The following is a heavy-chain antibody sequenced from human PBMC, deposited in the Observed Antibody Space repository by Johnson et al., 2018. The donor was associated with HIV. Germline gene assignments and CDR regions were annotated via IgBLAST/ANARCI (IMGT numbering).Heavy chain of an antibody. Sequence: QVQLVESGGGVAQPGRSLRLSCEVSGLTFSSYGFHWVRQSPGKGLEWVAVVWYDGRNKHYADSMKGRFTISRDNSINTVSLQMNSLRAEDTAVYYCAKGEVGHIVKTRESTFDIWGQGTMVIVSS. CDR2: VWYDGRNK. CDR3: AKGEVGHIVKTRESTFDI. CDR1: GLTFSSYG. J-gene: IGHJ3*02. V-gene: IGHV3-33*06. D-gene: IGHD5-12*01.